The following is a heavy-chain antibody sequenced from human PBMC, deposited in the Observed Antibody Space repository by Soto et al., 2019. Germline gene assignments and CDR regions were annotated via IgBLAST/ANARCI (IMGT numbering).Heavy chain of an antibody. CDR1: GYSFISYG. D-gene: IGHD6-19*01. CDR3: ARDQWTLDHSRGWYGD. J-gene: IGHJ4*02. V-gene: IGHV1-18*04. CDR2: ISGYNGNT. Sequence: QVQLVQSGGEVKKPGASVKVSCKASGYSFISYGISRVRQAPGQGPEWMGWISGYNGNTKYAHKLQGRVTMTTNTATSTAYMELRSLSSDYTAVYYCARDQWTLDHSRGWYGDWGQGTLVTVSS.